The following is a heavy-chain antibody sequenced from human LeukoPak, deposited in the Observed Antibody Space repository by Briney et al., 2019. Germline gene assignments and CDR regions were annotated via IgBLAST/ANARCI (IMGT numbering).Heavy chain of an antibody. CDR2: INHSGST. CDR3: ARGGDYWDNWFDP. J-gene: IGHJ5*02. D-gene: IGHD4-17*01. Sequence: PSETLSLTCTVYGGSFSGYYWSWIRQPPGKGLEWIGEINHSGSTNYNPSLKSRVTISVDTSKNQFSLKLSSVTAADAAVYYCARGGDYWDNWFDPWGQGTLVTVSS. V-gene: IGHV4-34*01. CDR1: GGSFSGYY.